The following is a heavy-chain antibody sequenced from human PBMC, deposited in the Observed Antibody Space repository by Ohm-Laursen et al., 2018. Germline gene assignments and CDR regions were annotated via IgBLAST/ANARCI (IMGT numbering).Heavy chain of an antibody. CDR2: ITSRGSI. J-gene: IGHJ3*02. CDR3: ARRNDAFDI. CDR1: GFTFSTSI. Sequence: SLRLSCTASGFTFSTSIMHWVRQAPGKGLECVSAITSRGSIYYGNSAKGRFTISRDNSENTLYLQMGSLIPEDTAVYYCARRNDAFDIWGQGTKVTVSS. V-gene: IGHV3-64*01.